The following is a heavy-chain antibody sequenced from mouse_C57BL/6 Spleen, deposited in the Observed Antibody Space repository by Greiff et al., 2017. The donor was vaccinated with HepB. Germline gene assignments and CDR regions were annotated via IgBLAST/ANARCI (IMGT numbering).Heavy chain of an antibody. Sequence: DVKLVGSGGGLVQPKGSLKLSFSASGFSFNTYAMKWVRQAPGKGLEWVARIRSKSNNYATYYADSVKDRFTISRDDSESMLYLQMNNLKTEDTAMYYCVRPNDGYSWFAYWGQGTLVTVSA. V-gene: IGHV10-1*01. CDR2: IRSKSNNYAT. CDR3: VRPNDGYSWFAY. D-gene: IGHD2-3*01. CDR1: GFSFNTYA. J-gene: IGHJ3*01.